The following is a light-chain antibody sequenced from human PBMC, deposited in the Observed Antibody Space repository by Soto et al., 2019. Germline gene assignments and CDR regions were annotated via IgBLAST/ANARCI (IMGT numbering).Light chain of an antibody. J-gene: IGLJ3*02. V-gene: IGLV1-40*01. Sequence: QSVLTQPPSVSGAPGQGVTISCTGGSSNIGANYDVHWYQQLPGTAPKVLIYGNSNRPSGVPDRFSGSKSGTSASLAISGLQSEDEADYYCAAWDDSLNGWVFGGGTKLTVL. CDR1: SSNIGANYD. CDR2: GNS. CDR3: AAWDDSLNGWV.